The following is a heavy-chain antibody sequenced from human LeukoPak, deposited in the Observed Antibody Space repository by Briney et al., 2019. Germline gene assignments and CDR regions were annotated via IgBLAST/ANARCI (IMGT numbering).Heavy chain of an antibody. Sequence: GGSLRLSCAASGFTFTSYDMHWVRQAPGKGLEWVAVISCDGSDKYYADSVKGRFTISRDNSKNTLYLRMNSLRAEDTAVYYCAKDLIAAAGTGFFDYWGQGTLVTVSS. CDR2: ISCDGSDK. CDR3: AKDLIAAAGTGFFDY. D-gene: IGHD6-13*01. CDR1: GFTFTSYD. J-gene: IGHJ4*02. V-gene: IGHV3-33*05.